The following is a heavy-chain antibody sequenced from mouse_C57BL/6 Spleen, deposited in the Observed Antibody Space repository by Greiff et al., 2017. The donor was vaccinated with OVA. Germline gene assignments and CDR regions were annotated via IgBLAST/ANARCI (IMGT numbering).Heavy chain of an antibody. CDR3: ARQSNYGDYFDY. CDR2: FHPYNDDT. D-gene: IGHD2-5*01. Sequence: VKLMESGAELVKPGASVKMSCKASGYTFTTYPIEWMKQNHGKSLEWIGNFHPYNDDTKYNEKFKGKATLTVEKSSSTVYLELSRLTSDDSAVYYCARQSNYGDYFDYWGQGTTLTVSS. V-gene: IGHV1-47*01. J-gene: IGHJ2*01. CDR1: GYTFTTYP.